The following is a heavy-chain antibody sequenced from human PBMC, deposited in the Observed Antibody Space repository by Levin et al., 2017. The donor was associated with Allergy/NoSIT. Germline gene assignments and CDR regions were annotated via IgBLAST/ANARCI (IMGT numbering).Heavy chain of an antibody. CDR2: ISRGNSYT. CDR3: ARGRVPNDY. V-gene: IGHV3-11*05. J-gene: IGHJ4*02. Sequence: GESLKISCAASGFIVSDSYMSWIRQAPGKGLEWVSYISRGNSYTNYLDSVKGRFTISRDHAKNSLYLQMNSLRDEDTAIYYCARGRVPNDYWGQGTLVTVSS. D-gene: IGHD3-10*01. CDR1: GFIVSDSY.